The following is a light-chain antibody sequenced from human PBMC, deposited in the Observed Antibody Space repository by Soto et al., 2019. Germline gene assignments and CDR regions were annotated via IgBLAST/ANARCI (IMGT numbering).Light chain of an antibody. V-gene: IGKV4-1*01. CDR1: QSVLYSSNNKNY. CDR3: QQYYRPWT. J-gene: IGKJ1*01. Sequence: DIVMTQSPDSLAVSLGERATINCKSSQSVLYSSNNKNYLAWYQQKPGQPPKLLIHWASTRESGVPDRSSGSGCGQDFPLTISSLQAEDVAVYYGQQYYRPWTFGQGTKVEIK. CDR2: WAS.